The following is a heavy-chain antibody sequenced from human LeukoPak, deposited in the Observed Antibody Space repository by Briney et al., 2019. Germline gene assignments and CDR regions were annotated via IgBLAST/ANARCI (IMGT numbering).Heavy chain of an antibody. Sequence: GGSLRLSCAASGFTFSSYAMSWVRQAPGEGLEWVSAISGSGGSTYYADSVKGRFTISRDNSKNTLYLQMNSLRAEDTAVYYCAKAAKYSSGWYYFDYWGQGTLVTVSS. V-gene: IGHV3-23*01. CDR1: GFTFSSYA. CDR3: AKAAKYSSGWYYFDY. J-gene: IGHJ4*02. CDR2: ISGSGGST. D-gene: IGHD6-19*01.